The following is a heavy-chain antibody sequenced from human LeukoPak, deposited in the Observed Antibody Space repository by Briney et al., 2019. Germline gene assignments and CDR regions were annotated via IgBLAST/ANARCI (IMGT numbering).Heavy chain of an antibody. CDR3: ARGYYGSGSYYSFAY. J-gene: IGHJ4*02. CDR2: IYYSGST. D-gene: IGHD3-10*01. CDR1: GGSISSYY. V-gene: IGHV4-59*01. Sequence: SETLSLTCTVSGGSISSYYWSWIRQPPGKGLEWIGYIYYSGSTNNNPSLKSRVTISVDTSKNQFSLKLSSVTAADTAMYYCARGYYGSGSYYSFAYWGQGTLVTVSS.